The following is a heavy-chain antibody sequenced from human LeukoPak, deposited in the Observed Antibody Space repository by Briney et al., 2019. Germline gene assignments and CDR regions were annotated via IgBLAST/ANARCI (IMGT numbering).Heavy chain of an antibody. Sequence: PGGSLRLSCAASGFTFSSYSMNWVRQAPGKGLEWVSSISSSSSYIYYADSVKGRFTISRDNAKNSLYLQMNSLRAEDTAVYYCAKDTTMVRGVTLDAFDIWGQGTMVTVSS. V-gene: IGHV3-21*04. J-gene: IGHJ3*02. D-gene: IGHD3-10*01. CDR1: GFTFSSYS. CDR2: ISSSSSYI. CDR3: AKDTTMVRGVTLDAFDI.